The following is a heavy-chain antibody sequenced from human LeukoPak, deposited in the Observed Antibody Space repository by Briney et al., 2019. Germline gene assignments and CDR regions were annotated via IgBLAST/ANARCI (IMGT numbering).Heavy chain of an antibody. J-gene: IGHJ4*02. CDR2: ISSSSSYI. D-gene: IGHD6-13*01. CDR1: GFTFSSYS. CDR3: ARATGWSSWYFFDC. Sequence: PGGSLRLSCAAPGFTFSSYSMNWVRQAPGKGLEWVSSISSSSSYIYYADSVKGRFTISRDNAKNSLYLQMNSLRAEDTAVYYCARATGWSSWYFFDCWGQGTLVTVSS. V-gene: IGHV3-21*01.